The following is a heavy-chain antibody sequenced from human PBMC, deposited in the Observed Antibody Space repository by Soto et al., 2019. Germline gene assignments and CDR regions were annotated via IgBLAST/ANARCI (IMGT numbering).Heavy chain of an antibody. CDR1: GYNFTSYG. V-gene: IGHV1-18*01. J-gene: IGHJ3*02. Sequence: QVQLVQSGADVKKPGASVKVSCKASGYNFTSYGISWVRQAPGQGLEWMGWISPHNDRTKYARRFQDRVTMTTETPTSTVYMELGSLRSDDTAVYYCARDLYYSSGRYVDHDAVDIWGQGTVVTVSS. CDR2: ISPHNDRT. D-gene: IGHD6-19*01. CDR3: ARDLYYSSGRYVDHDAVDI.